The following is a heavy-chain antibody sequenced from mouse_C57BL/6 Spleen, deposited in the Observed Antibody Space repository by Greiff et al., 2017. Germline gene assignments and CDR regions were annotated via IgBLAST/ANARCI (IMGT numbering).Heavy chain of an antibody. CDR2: IFPSDSET. Sequence: QVQLQQSGAELVRPGSSVKLSCKASGYTFTSYWMDWVKQRPGHGLEWIGNIFPSDSETHYNQKFKDKATLTVDKSSSTAYMQLSSLTSEASAVYYCASSNYCCFAYWGQGTLVTVSA. V-gene: IGHV1-61*01. J-gene: IGHJ3*01. CDR1: GYTFTSYW. CDR3: ASSNYCCFAY. D-gene: IGHD2-5*01.